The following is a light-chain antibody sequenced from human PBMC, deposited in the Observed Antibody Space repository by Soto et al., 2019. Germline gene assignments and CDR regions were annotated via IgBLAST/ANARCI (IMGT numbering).Light chain of an antibody. CDR1: QSVSSW. Sequence: DIQMTQSPSTLSASVGDRVTITCRASQSVSSWLAWYQQKPGKAPKLLIYDASSLESGVPSRFSGSGSGTEFTLTISSLQPDDFATYYCQQYISYSLWTFGQGTKVEIK. V-gene: IGKV1-5*01. J-gene: IGKJ1*01. CDR2: DAS. CDR3: QQYISYSLWT.